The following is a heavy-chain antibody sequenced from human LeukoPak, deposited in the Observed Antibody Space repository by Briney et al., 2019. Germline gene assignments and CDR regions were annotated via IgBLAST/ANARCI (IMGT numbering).Heavy chain of an antibody. CDR3: AKCTRYSYGDYYYGMDV. J-gene: IGHJ6*02. CDR1: GFTFSSYA. D-gene: IGHD5-18*01. V-gene: IGHV3-23*01. CDR2: ISGSGGST. Sequence: PGGSLRLSCAASGFTFSSYAMSWVRQAPGKGLEWVSAISGSGGSTYYADSVKGRFTISRDNSKNTLYLQMNGLRAEDTAVYYCAKCTRYSYGDYYYGMDVWGQGTTVTVSS.